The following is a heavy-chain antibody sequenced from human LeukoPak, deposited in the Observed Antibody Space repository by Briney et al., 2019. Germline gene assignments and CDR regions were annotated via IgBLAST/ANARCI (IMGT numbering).Heavy chain of an antibody. D-gene: IGHD2-15*01. V-gene: IGHV4-34*01. CDR3: ASVRSLAFDI. CDR1: GGSFSGYY. Sequence: PSETLSLTCAVYGGSFSGYYWSWIRQPPGKGLEWIGEINHSGSTNYNPSLKSRVTISVDTSKNQFSLKLSSVTAADTAVYYCASVRSLAFDIWGQGTMVTVSS. J-gene: IGHJ3*02. CDR2: INHSGST.